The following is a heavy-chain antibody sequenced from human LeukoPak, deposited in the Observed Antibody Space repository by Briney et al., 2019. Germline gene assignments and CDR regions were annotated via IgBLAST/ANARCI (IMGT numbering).Heavy chain of an antibody. CDR2: ISSSGSKI. CDR3: ARDPETAMVTGYFDY. D-gene: IGHD5-18*01. J-gene: IGHJ4*02. CDR1: GFTFSSYE. V-gene: IGHV3-48*03. Sequence: GGSLRLSCAASGFTFSSYEMLWVRQAPGKGLEWVSYISSSGSKIYYADSVKGRFTISRDKAKNSLYLQMDSLRAEDTAVYYCARDPETAMVTGYFDYWGQGTLVTVSS.